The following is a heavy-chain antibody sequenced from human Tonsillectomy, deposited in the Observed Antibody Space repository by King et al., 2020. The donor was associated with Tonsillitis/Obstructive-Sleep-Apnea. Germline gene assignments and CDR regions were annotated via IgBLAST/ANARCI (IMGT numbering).Heavy chain of an antibody. CDR3: ARDEVYDYVWGSPQGYFDY. V-gene: IGHV3-11*01. D-gene: IGHD3-16*01. Sequence: VQLVESGGGLVKPGGSLRLSCAASGFSFSDYYMTWIRQAPGKGLEWVSYISSSGSKYYADSVKGRFTISRDNAKNSLYLQMYSLRAEDTAVYYCARDEVYDYVWGSPQGYFDYWGQGTLVTVSS. CDR1: GFSFSDYY. CDR2: ISSSGSK. J-gene: IGHJ4*02.